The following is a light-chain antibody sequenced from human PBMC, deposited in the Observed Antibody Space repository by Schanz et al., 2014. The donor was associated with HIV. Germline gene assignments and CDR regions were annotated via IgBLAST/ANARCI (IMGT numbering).Light chain of an antibody. V-gene: IGKV1-8*01. CDR2: ASS. CDR1: QDISSY. J-gene: IGKJ1*01. CDR3: QQYYSYPRT. Sequence: AIRMTQSPSSFSASTGDRVNITCRASQDISSYLAWSQQKPGKAPDLLIYASSTLHSGVPSRFSGSGYGTDFTLTINCLQSEDFATYYCQQYYSYPRTFGQGTKGEVK.